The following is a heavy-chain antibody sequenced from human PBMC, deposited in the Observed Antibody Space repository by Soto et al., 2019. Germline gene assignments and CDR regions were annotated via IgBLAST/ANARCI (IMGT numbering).Heavy chain of an antibody. J-gene: IGHJ3*02. CDR1: GGSMRNYY. D-gene: IGHD3-10*01. CDR2: IDYSGST. CDR3: ARADTAGSGRYTPFDAFDI. V-gene: IGHV4-59*01. Sequence: QVQLQESGPGLVKLSETLSLTCSVSGGSMRNYYWNWMRQTPGKGLEWIGYIDYSGSTNYSPSLKSRVTISVDTSGTQFSLRLTSVTAADTAVYHCARADTAGSGRYTPFDAFDIWGQGTMVTVSS.